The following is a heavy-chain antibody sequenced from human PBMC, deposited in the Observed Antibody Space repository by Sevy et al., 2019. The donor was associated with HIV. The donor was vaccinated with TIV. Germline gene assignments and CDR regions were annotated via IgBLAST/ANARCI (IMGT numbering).Heavy chain of an antibody. CDR2: IYYSGNT. Sequence: SETLSLTCTVSGGSISSYYWSWIRQPPGKRLEWIGYIYYSGNTNYNPSLKSRVTISVDTSKNQFSLKLGSVTAADTAVYYCARDIYAISPGSRGMDVWGQGTTVTVSS. J-gene: IGHJ6*02. V-gene: IGHV4-59*12. CDR3: ARDIYAISPGSRGMDV. D-gene: IGHD3-9*01. CDR1: GGSISSYY.